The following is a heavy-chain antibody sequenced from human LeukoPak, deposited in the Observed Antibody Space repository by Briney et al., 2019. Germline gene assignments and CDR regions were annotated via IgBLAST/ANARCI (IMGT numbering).Heavy chain of an antibody. CDR3: AKDPNYVYYYGMDV. CDR1: GFTFSSYA. J-gene: IGHJ6*02. CDR2: ISGSGGST. D-gene: IGHD1-7*01. Sequence: PGGSLRLSCAASGFTFSSYAMSWVRQAPGKGLEWVPAISGSGGSTYYADSVKGRFTISRDNSKNTLYLQMNSLRAEDTAVYYCAKDPNYVYYYGMDVWGQGTTVTVSS. V-gene: IGHV3-23*01.